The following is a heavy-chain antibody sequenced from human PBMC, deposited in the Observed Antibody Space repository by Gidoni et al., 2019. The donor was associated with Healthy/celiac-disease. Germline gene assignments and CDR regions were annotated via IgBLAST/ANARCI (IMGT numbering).Heavy chain of an antibody. D-gene: IGHD6-13*01. CDR3: AAAAGPMDV. J-gene: IGHJ6*02. V-gene: IGHV4-34*01. Sequence: QVPLQQWGAGLLKPSEPLSLTCAVYGGSFSGYYWSWIRQPPGKGLEWIGEINHSGSTNYNPSLKSRVTISVDTSKNQFSLKLSSVTAADTAVYYCAAAAGPMDVWGQGTTVTVSS. CDR2: INHSGST. CDR1: GGSFSGYY.